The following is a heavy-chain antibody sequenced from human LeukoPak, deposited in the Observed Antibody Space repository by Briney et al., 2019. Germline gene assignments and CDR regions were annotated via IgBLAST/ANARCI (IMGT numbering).Heavy chain of an antibody. Sequence: GGSLRLSCAASGFTFSSYSMNWVRQGPGKGLEWVSSISSSSSYIYYADSVKGRFTISRDNAKNSLYLQMNSLRAEDTAVYYCARDTPLVVTGLDDAFDIWGQGTMVTVSS. J-gene: IGHJ3*02. CDR3: ARDTPLVVTGLDDAFDI. V-gene: IGHV3-21*01. CDR2: ISSSSSYI. CDR1: GFTFSSYS. D-gene: IGHD3-22*01.